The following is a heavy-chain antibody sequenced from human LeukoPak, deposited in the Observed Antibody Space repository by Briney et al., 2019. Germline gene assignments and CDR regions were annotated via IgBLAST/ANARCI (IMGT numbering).Heavy chain of an antibody. CDR1: GFTFSSYS. V-gene: IGHV3-21*01. CDR3: ARTGYGWTGDGY. D-gene: IGHD3/OR15-3a*01. CDR2: ISSSSSYI. J-gene: IGHJ4*02. Sequence: GGSLRLSCAASGFTFSSYSMNWVRQAPGKGLEWVSSISSSSSYIYYADSVKGRFTISRDDAKNSLYLQMNSLRAEDTAVYYCARTGYGWTGDGYWGQGTLVTVSS.